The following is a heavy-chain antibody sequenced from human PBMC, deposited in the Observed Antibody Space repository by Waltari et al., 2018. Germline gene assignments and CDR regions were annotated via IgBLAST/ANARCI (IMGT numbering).Heavy chain of an antibody. V-gene: IGHV4-34*01. CDR3: ARAIRSDIVVVVAARYFDY. CDR2: INNSESN. J-gene: IGHJ4*02. CDR1: GGSLSGYY. Sequence: QVQLQQWGAGLLQPSETLSLTCAVYGGSLSGYYWSWIRQPPGKGLEGIGEINNSESNNYNPSIKRRVTISVDTSKNQFSLKLSSVTAADTAVYYCARAIRSDIVVVVAARYFDYWGQGTLVTVSS. D-gene: IGHD2-15*01.